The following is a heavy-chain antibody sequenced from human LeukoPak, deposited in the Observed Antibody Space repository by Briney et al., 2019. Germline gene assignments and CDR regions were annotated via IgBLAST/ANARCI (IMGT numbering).Heavy chain of an antibody. CDR3: AEDSSGWYVAY. Sequence: GGSLRLSCAASGFTFSSYAMSWVRQAPGKGLEWVSAISGSGGSTYYADSVKGRFTISRDNSKNTLYLQMNSLRAEDTAVYHCAEDSSGWYVAYWGQGTLVTVSS. CDR2: ISGSGGST. D-gene: IGHD6-19*01. J-gene: IGHJ4*02. V-gene: IGHV3-23*01. CDR1: GFTFSSYA.